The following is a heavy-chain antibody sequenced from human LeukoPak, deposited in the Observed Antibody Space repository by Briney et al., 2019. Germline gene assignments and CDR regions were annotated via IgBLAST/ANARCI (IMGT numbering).Heavy chain of an antibody. CDR1: GFTFSRYW. J-gene: IGHJ4*02. CDR2: ISNNGGYT. V-gene: IGHV3-23*01. Sequence: GGSLRLSCAASGFTFSRYWMSWVRQAPGKGLERVSAISNNGGYTYYADSVQGRFTISRDNSKSTLCLQMNSLRAEDTAVYYCAKQLGYCSDGSCYFPYWGQGTLVTVSS. D-gene: IGHD2-15*01. CDR3: AKQLGYCSDGSCYFPY.